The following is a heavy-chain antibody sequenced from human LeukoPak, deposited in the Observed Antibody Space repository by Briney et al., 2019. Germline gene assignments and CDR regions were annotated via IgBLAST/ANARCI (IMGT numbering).Heavy chain of an antibody. D-gene: IGHD3-22*01. CDR1: GFTFSSHW. CDR2: INSDGSST. CDR3: SRDQYDSGVGGD. V-gene: IGHV3-74*01. Sequence: PGGSLVLSCAASGFTFSSHWMHWVRQAPGKGRVWVSRINSDGSSTSYADSVKGRFTISRDNAKNTLYLQMNSLRAGDTAVYYCSRDQYDSGVGGDWGQGTLVTVSS. J-gene: IGHJ4*02.